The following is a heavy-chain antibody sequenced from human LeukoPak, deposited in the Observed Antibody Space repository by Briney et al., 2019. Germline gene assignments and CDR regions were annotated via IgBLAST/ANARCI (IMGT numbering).Heavy chain of an antibody. V-gene: IGHV4-59*01. CDR3: ARARYVNSFYAFDI. CDR2: ISKSGNT. CDR1: GGSITSYY. J-gene: IGHJ3*02. D-gene: IGHD3-9*01. Sequence: SETLSRTCTVSGGSITSYYWSWIRQPPGKGLEWIGYISKSGNTNYSPSLKSRVTIFGDTSKNQFFLRLTSVTAADTAVYYCARARYVNSFYAFDIWGQGTMVTVSS.